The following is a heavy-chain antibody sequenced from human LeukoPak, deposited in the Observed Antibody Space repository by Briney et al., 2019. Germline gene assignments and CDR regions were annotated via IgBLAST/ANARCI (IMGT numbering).Heavy chain of an antibody. D-gene: IGHD6-6*01. CDR1: GVSINDYY. CDR3: ARVRRIGSPYYFDY. CDR2: IYSSGHV. V-gene: IGHV4-4*07. J-gene: IGHJ4*02. Sequence: SETLSLTCTVSGVSINDYYWSWIRQSAGKGLEWIGRIYSSGHVDYNPSLQSRVTISVDTSKNQFSLKLSSVTAADTAAYYCARVRRIGSPYYFDYWGQGTLVTVSS.